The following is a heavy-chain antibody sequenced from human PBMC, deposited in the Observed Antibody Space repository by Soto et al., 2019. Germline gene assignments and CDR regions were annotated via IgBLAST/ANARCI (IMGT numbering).Heavy chain of an antibody. V-gene: IGHV3-30*18. J-gene: IGHJ4*02. CDR1: GFTFSSYG. Sequence: PGGSLRLSCAASGFTFSSYGTHWVRQAPGKGLEWVAVISYDGSNKYYADSVKGRITISRDNSKNTLYLQMNSLRAEDTAVYYCAKAANIAAADDGLDYWGQGTLVTVSS. CDR2: ISYDGSNK. D-gene: IGHD6-13*01. CDR3: AKAANIAAADDGLDY.